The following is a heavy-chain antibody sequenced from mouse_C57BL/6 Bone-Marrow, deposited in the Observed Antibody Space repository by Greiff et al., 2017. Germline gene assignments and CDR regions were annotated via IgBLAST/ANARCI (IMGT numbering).Heavy chain of an antibody. J-gene: IGHJ1*03. Sequence: LQESGPELVKPGASVKIPCKASGYTFTSYNMHWVKQTPTQGLEWIGAIYPGNGDTSYNQKFKGKATLTVDKSSSTAYMQLSSLTSEDSAVYFCARWRVYYPWYFDVWGTGTTVTVSS. CDR3: ARWRVYYPWYFDV. CDR2: IYPGNGDT. V-gene: IGHV1-12*01. D-gene: IGHD1-1*01. CDR1: GYTFTSYN.